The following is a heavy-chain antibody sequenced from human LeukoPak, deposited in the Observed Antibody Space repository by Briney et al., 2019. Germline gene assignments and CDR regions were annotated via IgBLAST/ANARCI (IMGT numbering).Heavy chain of an antibody. CDR1: GAEFGLTFGGYG. CDR3: ARGGDPDY. CDR2: ISSSSGTI. J-gene: IGHJ4*02. D-gene: IGHD2-21*02. V-gene: IGHV3-48*04. Sequence: GGSLRLSCEASGAEFGLTFGGYGMHWVRQAPGKGLEWVSYISSSSGTIYYADSVKGRFTISRDNAKNSLYLQMNSLRAEDTAVYYCARGGDPDYWGQGTLVTVSS.